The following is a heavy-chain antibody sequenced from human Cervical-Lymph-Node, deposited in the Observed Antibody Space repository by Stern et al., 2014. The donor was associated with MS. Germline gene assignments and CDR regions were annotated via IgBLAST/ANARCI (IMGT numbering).Heavy chain of an antibody. D-gene: IGHD6-13*01. CDR2: ILPKTGDT. Sequence: VQLVESGAEVKTPGASVKVSCKASGYTFAGYHVQWVRQAPGQGLEWMGWILPKTGDTDYAQKFQGRVSMTGDTSISTAYMELSGLTFDDTATYYCARDRDFSSWGDFDYWGQGTLVTVS. CDR1: GYTFAGYH. CDR3: ARDRDFSSWGDFDY. J-gene: IGHJ4*02. V-gene: IGHV1-2*02.